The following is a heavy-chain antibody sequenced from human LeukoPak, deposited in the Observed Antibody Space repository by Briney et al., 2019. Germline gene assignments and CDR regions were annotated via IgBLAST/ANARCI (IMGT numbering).Heavy chain of an antibody. J-gene: IGHJ4*02. CDR3: ARDRLSHFDY. CDR2: INSDGSST. D-gene: IGHD2/OR15-2a*01. V-gene: IGHV3-74*01. Sequence: PGGSLRLSCAASGFTFSTYWMHWVRHAPGKGLVWVSGINSDGSSTRYADSVKGRFTISRDNAKTTLYLQMNSLRAEDTAVYYCARDRLSHFDYWGQGTLVTVSS. CDR1: GFTFSTYW.